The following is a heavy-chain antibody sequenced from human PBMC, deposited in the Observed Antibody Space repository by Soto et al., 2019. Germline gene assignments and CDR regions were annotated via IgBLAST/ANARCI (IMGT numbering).Heavy chain of an antibody. CDR2: INPNSGGT. J-gene: IGHJ6*02. CDR3: ARDRGRMDIVVVVAATQDDGMDV. CDR1: GYTFTGYY. Sequence: GASVKVSCKASGYTFTGYYMHWVRQAPGQGLEWMGWINPNSGGTNYAQKFQGRVTMTRDTSISTAYMELSRLRSDDTAVYYCARDRGRMDIVVVVAATQDDGMDVWGQGTTVTVS. V-gene: IGHV1-2*02. D-gene: IGHD2-15*01.